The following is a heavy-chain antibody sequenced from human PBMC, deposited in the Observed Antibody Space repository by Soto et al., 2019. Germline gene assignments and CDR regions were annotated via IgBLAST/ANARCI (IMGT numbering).Heavy chain of an antibody. CDR1: GGSFSGYY. CDR2: INHSGST. Sequence: PSETLSLTCAVYGGSFSGYYWSWIRQPPGKGLEWIGEINHSGSTNYNPSLKSRVTISVDASKNQFSLKLSSVTAADTAVYYCARGIAAAAPRRDGMGVWGQGTTVTVSS. J-gene: IGHJ6*02. D-gene: IGHD6-13*01. CDR3: ARGIAAAAPRRDGMGV. V-gene: IGHV4-34*01.